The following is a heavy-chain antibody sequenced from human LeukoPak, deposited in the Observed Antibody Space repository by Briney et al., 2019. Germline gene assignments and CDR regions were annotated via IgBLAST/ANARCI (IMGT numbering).Heavy chain of an antibody. V-gene: IGHV4-30-4*01. CDR3: ARDRRSPPTFDY. Sequence: PSETLPLTCSVSGGSISSGDYYWSWIRQPPGKGLEWIGYIYYSGSTYYNPSLKSRVTISVDTSKNQFSLKLSSVTAADTAVYYCARDRRSPPTFDYWGQGTLVTVSS. J-gene: IGHJ4*02. CDR2: IYYSGST. CDR1: GGSISSGDYY.